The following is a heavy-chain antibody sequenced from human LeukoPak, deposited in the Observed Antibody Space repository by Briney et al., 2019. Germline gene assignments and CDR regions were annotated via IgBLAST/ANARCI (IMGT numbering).Heavy chain of an antibody. D-gene: IGHD4-17*01. V-gene: IGHV1-58*02. CDR2: IVVGSGNT. CDR3: AADPSGDNVNYMGV. J-gene: IGHJ6*03. Sequence: SVKVTCKASGFTFTSSAMQWVRQARGQRLEWIGWIVVGSGNTNYAQKFQERVTITRDMSTSTAYMELSSLRSEDTAVYYCAADPSGDNVNYMGVWGNVTTVTVSS. CDR1: GFTFTSSA.